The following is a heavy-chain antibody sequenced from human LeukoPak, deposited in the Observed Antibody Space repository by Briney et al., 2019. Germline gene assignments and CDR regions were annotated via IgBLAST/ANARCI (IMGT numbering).Heavy chain of an antibody. CDR1: GYTFTGYY. V-gene: IGHV1-2*02. Sequence: ASVKVSCKASGYTFTGYYMHWVRQAPGQGLEWMGWINPNSGGTNYAQKFQGRVTMTRDTSISTAYMELSRLRSDDTAVYYCARGVGGYCSGGSCYSAPNWFDPWGQGTLVTVSS. CDR2: INPNSGGT. J-gene: IGHJ5*02. D-gene: IGHD2-15*01. CDR3: ARGVGGYCSGGSCYSAPNWFDP.